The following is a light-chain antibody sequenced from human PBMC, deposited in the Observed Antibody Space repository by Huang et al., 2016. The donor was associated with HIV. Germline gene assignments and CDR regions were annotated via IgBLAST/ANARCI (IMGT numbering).Light chain of an antibody. CDR1: QSVGNY. Sequence: DIVLTQSPATLSLSPGERATVSCRASQSVGNYLVWYQQRPGQAPRLLIYDASYRAAGVPARFSGSGSGTDFTLIVSSLEPEDSAVYYCQQRRKWPITFGQGTRLEIK. V-gene: IGKV3-11*01. J-gene: IGKJ5*01. CDR3: QQRRKWPIT. CDR2: DAS.